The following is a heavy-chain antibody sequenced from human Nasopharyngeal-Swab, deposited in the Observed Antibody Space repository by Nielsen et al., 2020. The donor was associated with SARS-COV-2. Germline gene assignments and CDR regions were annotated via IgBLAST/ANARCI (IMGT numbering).Heavy chain of an antibody. CDR2: ISYDGSNK. V-gene: IGHV3-30*03. CDR3: ARDRYYYDSSGYYLFDY. J-gene: IGHJ4*02. D-gene: IGHD3-22*01. CDR1: GFTFSSYG. Sequence: GESLKISCAASGFTFSSYGMHWVRQAPGKGLEWVAVISYDGSNKYYADSVKGRFTISRDNAKNSLYLQMNSLRAEDTAVYYCARDRYYYDSSGYYLFDYWGQGTLVTVSS.